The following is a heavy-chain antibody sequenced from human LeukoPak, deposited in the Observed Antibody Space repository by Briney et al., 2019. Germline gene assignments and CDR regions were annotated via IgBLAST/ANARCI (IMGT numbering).Heavy chain of an antibody. J-gene: IGHJ4*02. D-gene: IGHD5-18*01. V-gene: IGHV4-59*01. Sequence: SETLSLTCTVSGGSISSYYWSWIRQPPGKGLEWIGYIYYSGSTNYNPSLRSRVTISVDTSKNQFSLKLSSVTAADTAMYYCARDPRGYYYFDYWGQGTLVTISS. CDR2: IYYSGST. CDR1: GGSISSYY. CDR3: ARDPRGYYYFDY.